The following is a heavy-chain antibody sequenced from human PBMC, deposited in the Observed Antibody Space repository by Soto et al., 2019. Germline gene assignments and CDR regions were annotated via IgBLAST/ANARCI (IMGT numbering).Heavy chain of an antibody. CDR3: ARAVDTAMVLPYYFDY. Sequence: QVQLQESGPGLVKPSQTLSLTCTVSGGSISSGGYYWSWIRQHPGKGLEWIGYIYYSGSTYYNPSLKSRVTISVDTSKNLFSLKLSSVTAADTAVYYCARAVDTAMVLPYYFDYWGQGTLVTVSS. D-gene: IGHD5-18*01. V-gene: IGHV4-31*03. J-gene: IGHJ4*02. CDR1: GGSISSGGYY. CDR2: IYYSGST.